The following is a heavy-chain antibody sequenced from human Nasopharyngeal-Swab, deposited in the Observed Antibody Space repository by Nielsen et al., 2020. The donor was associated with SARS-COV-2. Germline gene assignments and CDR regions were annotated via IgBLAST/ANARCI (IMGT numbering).Heavy chain of an antibody. Sequence: ASVKVSCKASGLNFRRFGFTWVRHAPGQGLELLRWISGYNGNKQDARDFLRRVTLTTDTSTSTVYLELRSLTSDYTAVYYCARDLFGTPPVAALDLWGQGTLVTVSS. CDR2: ISGYNGNK. J-gene: IGHJ4*02. D-gene: IGHD2-15*01. V-gene: IGHV1-18*01. CDR1: GLNFRRFG. CDR3: ARDLFGTPPVAALDL.